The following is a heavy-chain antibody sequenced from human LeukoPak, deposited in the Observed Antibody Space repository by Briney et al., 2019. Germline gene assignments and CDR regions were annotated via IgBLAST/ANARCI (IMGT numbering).Heavy chain of an antibody. V-gene: IGHV1-69*05. CDR1: GGTFSSYA. CDR3: ARGDWNYYYYYYHMDV. CDR2: IIPIFGTA. Sequence: ASVKVSCKASGGTFSSYAISWVRQAPGQGLEWMGGIIPIFGTANYAQKFQGRVTITTDESTSTAYMELSSLRSEDTAVYYCARGDWNYYYYYYHMDVRGKGTTVTVSS. D-gene: IGHD1-7*01. J-gene: IGHJ6*03.